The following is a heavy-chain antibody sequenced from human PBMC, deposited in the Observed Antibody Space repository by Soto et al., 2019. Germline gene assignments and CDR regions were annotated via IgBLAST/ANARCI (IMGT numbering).Heavy chain of an antibody. CDR1: GFTFSSYA. V-gene: IGHV3-23*01. CDR2: ISGSGGST. D-gene: IGHD2-21*02. CDR3: AKILAVVTAVFDY. J-gene: IGHJ4*02. Sequence: LTISCAASGFTFSSYAMSWVRQAPGKGLEWVSAISGSGGSTYYADSVKGRFTISRDNSKNTLYLQMNSLRAEDTAVYYCAKILAVVTAVFDYWGQGTLVTVSS.